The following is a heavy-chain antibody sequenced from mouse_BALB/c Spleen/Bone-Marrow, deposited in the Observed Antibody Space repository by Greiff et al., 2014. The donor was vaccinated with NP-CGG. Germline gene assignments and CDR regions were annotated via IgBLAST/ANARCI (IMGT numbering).Heavy chain of an antibody. CDR3: TVPFGPGFDY. V-gene: IGHV6-6*02. CDR2: IRLKSNNYAT. CDR1: GFTFGNYW. J-gene: IGHJ2*01. Sequence: DVKLVESGRGLVQPGGSMKLSCVASGFTFGNYWMNWVRQSPEKGLEWVAEIRLKSNNYATHYAESVKGRFTISRDDSKSSVYLQMNNLRAEDTGIYYCTVPFGPGFDYWGQGTTLTVSS.